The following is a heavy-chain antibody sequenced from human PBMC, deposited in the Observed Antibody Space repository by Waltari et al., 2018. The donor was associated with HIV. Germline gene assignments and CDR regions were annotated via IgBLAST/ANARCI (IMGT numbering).Heavy chain of an antibody. V-gene: IGHV1-3*01. CDR3: ARDRREMYYYGSGAQGGFDY. D-gene: IGHD3-10*01. Sequence: QVQLVQSGAEVKKPGASVKVSCKASGYTFTSYAMHWVRQAPGQRLEWMGWINAGNGNTKYSQKFQGRVTITRDTSASTAYMELSSLRSEDTAVYYCARDRREMYYYGSGAQGGFDYWGQGTLVTVSS. CDR2: INAGNGNT. CDR1: GYTFTSYA. J-gene: IGHJ4*02.